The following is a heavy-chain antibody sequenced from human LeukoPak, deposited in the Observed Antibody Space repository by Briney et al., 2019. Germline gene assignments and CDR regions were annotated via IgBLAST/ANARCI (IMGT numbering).Heavy chain of an antibody. D-gene: IGHD4-23*01. Sequence: SETLSLTCTVSGGSISSYYWSWIRQPPGKGLEWIGYIYYSGSTNYNSSLKSRVTISVDTSKNQFSLKLSSVTAADTAVYYCARIAVVTQGDAFDLWGRGTLVTVSS. CDR3: ARIAVVTQGDAFDL. V-gene: IGHV4-59*01. CDR2: IYYSGST. CDR1: GGSISSYY. J-gene: IGHJ3*01.